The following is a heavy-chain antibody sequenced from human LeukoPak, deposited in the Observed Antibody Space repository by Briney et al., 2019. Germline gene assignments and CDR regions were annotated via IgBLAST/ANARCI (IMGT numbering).Heavy chain of an antibody. D-gene: IGHD5-18*01. CDR3: AKDRYSYAFEYSDS. V-gene: IGHV3-30*18. J-gene: IGHJ4*02. Sequence: GGSPRLSCAASGFTFSSYGMHWVRQAPGKGLEWVAVISYDGSNKYYADSVKGRFTISRDNSKNTLSLQVSSLRAEDTAVYYCAKDRYSYAFEYSDSWGQGTLVTVSS. CDR1: GFTFSSYG. CDR2: ISYDGSNK.